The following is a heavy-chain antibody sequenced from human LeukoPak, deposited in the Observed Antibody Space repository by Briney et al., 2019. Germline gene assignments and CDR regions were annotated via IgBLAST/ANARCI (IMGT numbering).Heavy chain of an antibody. CDR3: ARDESGSYLLSGSNQRAINYYYYYYMDV. D-gene: IGHD1-26*01. J-gene: IGHJ6*03. CDR1: GYTFTGYY. CDR2: INPSGGST. Sequence: GASVKVSCKASGYTFTGYYMHWVRQAPGQGLEWMGIINPSGGSTSYAQQFQGRVTMTRDTSTSTVYMELSSLRSEDTAVYYCARDESGSYLLSGSNQRAINYYYYYYMDVWGKGTTVTVSS. V-gene: IGHV1-46*01.